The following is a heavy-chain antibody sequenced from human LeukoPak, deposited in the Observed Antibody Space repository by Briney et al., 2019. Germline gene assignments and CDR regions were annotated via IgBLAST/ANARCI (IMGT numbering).Heavy chain of an antibody. D-gene: IGHD3-22*01. V-gene: IGHV1-69*04. CDR1: GGTFSSYT. J-gene: IGHJ4*02. CDR3: ARDRADYDSSGYDY. CDR2: IIPILGIA. Sequence: GASVKVSCKASGGTFSSYTISWVRQAPGQGLEWMGRIIPILGIANYAQKFQGRVTITADKSTSTAYMELSSLRFEDTAVYYCARDRADYDSSGYDYWGQGTLVTVSS.